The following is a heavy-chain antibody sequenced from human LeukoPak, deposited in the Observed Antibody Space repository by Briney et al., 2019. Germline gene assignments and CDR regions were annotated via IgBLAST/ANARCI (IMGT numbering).Heavy chain of an antibody. Sequence: GASVKVSCKASGGTFSSYAISWVRQAPGQGLEWMGGIIAIFGTANYAQKFQGRVTITADESTSTAYMELSSLRSEDTAVYYCARGEWRELVYANWGQGTLITVSS. J-gene: IGHJ4*02. CDR3: ARGEWRELVYAN. V-gene: IGHV1-69*13. D-gene: IGHD1-26*01. CDR2: IIAIFGTA. CDR1: GGTFSSYA.